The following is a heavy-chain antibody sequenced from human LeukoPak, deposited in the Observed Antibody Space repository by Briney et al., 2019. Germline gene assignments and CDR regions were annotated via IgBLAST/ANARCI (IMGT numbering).Heavy chain of an antibody. CDR1: GGSISSGDYY. J-gene: IGHJ4*02. V-gene: IGHV4-30-4*01. CDR2: IYYSGST. CDR3: ARVARYGGGDCYDY. D-gene: IGHD2-21*02. Sequence: SETLSLTCTVSGGSISSGDYYWSWIRQPPGKGLEWIGYIYYSGSTYYNPSLKSRVTISVDTSKNQFSLKLSSVTTADTAEYYCARVARYGGGDCYDYWGQGTLVTVSS.